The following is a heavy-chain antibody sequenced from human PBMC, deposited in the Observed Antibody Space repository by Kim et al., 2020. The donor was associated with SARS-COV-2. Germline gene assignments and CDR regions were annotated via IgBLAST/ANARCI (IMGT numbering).Heavy chain of an antibody. J-gene: IGHJ6*02. CDR1: GFTFSSYS. Sequence: GGSLRLSCAASGFTFSSYSMNWVRQAPGKGLEWVSSSSSSSSYIYYADSVKGRFTISRDNAKNSLYLQMNSLRAEDTAVYYCARDSCDYSSGCSEGMDVWGQGTTVTVSS. V-gene: IGHV3-21*01. CDR3: ARDSCDYSSGCSEGMDV. CDR2: SSSSSSYI. D-gene: IGHD6-19*01.